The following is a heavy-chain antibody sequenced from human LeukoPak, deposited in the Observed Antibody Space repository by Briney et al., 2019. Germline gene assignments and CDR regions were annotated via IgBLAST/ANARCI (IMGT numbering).Heavy chain of an antibody. CDR2: IYYSGST. D-gene: IGHD2-21*02. J-gene: IGHJ4*02. CDR1: GGSISSGGYS. Sequence: ASETLSLTCAVSGGSISSGGYSWSWIRQPPGKGLEWIGYIYYSGSTYYNPSLKSRVTISVDTSKNQFSLKLRSVMAADTAVYYCARAYCVGDCTVLHIYFDNWGQGTLVTVSS. CDR3: ARAYCVGDCTVLHIYFDN. V-gene: IGHV4-30-4*07.